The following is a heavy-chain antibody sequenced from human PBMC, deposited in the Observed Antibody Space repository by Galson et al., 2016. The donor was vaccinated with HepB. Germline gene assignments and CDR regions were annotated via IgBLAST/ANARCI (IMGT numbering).Heavy chain of an antibody. CDR1: GLTFISYN. Sequence: SLRLSCAVSGLTFISYNMNWVRQAPGKGLEWVAVASSDGSRKYYADSVKGRFTISRDNSENTLCLQMNSLRTEDTAVYYCARDQNYYDSNEFDHWGQGTLVIVSS. V-gene: IGHV3-30-3*01. CDR2: ASSDGSRK. J-gene: IGHJ4*02. D-gene: IGHD3-22*01. CDR3: ARDQNYYDSNEFDH.